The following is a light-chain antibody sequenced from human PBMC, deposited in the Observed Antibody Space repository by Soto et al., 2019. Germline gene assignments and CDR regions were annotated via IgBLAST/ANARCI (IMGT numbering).Light chain of an antibody. J-gene: IGLJ1*01. CDR3: CSYAGSRV. V-gene: IGLV2-23*01. CDR1: SSDVGGYNY. CDR2: EGS. Sequence: QSALTQPPSASGSPGQSVTLSCTGTSSDVGGYNYVSWYQQHPGKAPKLMIYEGSKRPSGVSNRFSGSKSGNTASLTISGLQAEDEADYYCCSYAGSRVFGTGTKLTVL.